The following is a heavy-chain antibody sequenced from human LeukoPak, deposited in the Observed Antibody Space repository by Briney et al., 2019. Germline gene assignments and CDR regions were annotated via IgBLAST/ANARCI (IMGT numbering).Heavy chain of an antibody. Sequence: GGSLRLSCAASGFTFSSYEMNWVRQAPGKGLEWVSYISSSGSTTHYADSVKGRFTISRDNAKKSLYLQMNSLRAEDTAVRYCARDNYDSCGYYFDWGQGTLVTVSS. CDR3: ARDNYDSCGYYFD. V-gene: IGHV3-48*03. J-gene: IGHJ4*02. D-gene: IGHD3-22*01. CDR1: GFTFSSYE. CDR2: ISSSGSTT.